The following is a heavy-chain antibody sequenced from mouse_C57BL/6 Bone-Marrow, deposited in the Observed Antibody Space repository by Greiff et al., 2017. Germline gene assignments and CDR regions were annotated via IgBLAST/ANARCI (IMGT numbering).Heavy chain of an antibody. CDR1: GFNIKNTY. CDR2: IDPANGNT. CDR3: ARGSFITTVVATRYFDV. Sequence: EVQLQESVAELVRPGASVKLSCTASGFNIKNTYMHWVKQRPEQGLEWIGRIDPANGNTKYAPKFQGKATITADTSSNTAYLQLSSLTSEDTAIYYCARGSFITTVVATRYFDVWGTGTTVTVSS. V-gene: IGHV14-3*01. D-gene: IGHD1-1*01. J-gene: IGHJ1*03.